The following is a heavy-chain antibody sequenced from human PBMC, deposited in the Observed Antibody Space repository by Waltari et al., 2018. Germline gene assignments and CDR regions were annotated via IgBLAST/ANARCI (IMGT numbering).Heavy chain of an antibody. D-gene: IGHD6-13*01. CDR1: GFTFSSYW. V-gene: IGHV3-74*01. J-gene: IGHJ4*02. CDR2: INSDGGST. Sequence: EVQLVESGGGLVQPGGSLRLSCAASGFTFSSYWMHWVRQAPGKGLVWVSLINSDGGSTSYADSVKGRFTISRDNAKNTLYLQMNSLRAEDTAVYYCARDLRVAAAGLDYWGQGTLVTVSS. CDR3: ARDLRVAAAGLDY.